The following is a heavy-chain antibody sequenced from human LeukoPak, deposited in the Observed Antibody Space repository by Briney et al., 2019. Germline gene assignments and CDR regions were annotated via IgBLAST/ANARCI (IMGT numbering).Heavy chain of an antibody. CDR3: ARASEYGAFDI. Sequence: SETLSLTCSASGYSMRSYIWSWIRQPPGKGLEWIGYIYDSGSTYYNASPKRRVTISVDRSKNQLSLKLSSVTAADTAVYYCARASEYGAFDIWGQGTMVTVSS. J-gene: IGHJ3*02. V-gene: IGHV4-59*12. D-gene: IGHD4-17*01. CDR2: IYDSGST. CDR1: GYSMRSYI.